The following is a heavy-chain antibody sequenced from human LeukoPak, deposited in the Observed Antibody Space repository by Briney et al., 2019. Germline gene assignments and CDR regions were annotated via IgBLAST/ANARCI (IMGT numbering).Heavy chain of an antibody. J-gene: IGHJ3*02. V-gene: IGHV3-30*03. CDR2: ISYDGRNK. CDR1: GFTFSSYG. D-gene: IGHD2-15*01. CDR3: ARDLGGTGTFDI. Sequence: GGSLRLSCAASGFTFSSYGMHWVRQAPGKGLEWVAVISYDGRNKYYADSVKGRFTISRDNSKNTLYLQTNSLRAEDTAVYYCARDLGGTGTFDIWGQGTMVTVSS.